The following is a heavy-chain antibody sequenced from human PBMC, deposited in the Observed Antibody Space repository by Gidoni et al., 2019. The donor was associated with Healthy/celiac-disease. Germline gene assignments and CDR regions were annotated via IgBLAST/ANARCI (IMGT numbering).Heavy chain of an antibody. CDR1: GGTFSSYA. J-gene: IGHJ6*02. Sequence: QVQLVQSGAVVKKPGSSVKVSCTASGGTFSSYAICWVRQAPGQGIEWMGGTYPMFGTANYAQKFQGRVKMTADESTSTAYMGLRSLRSEDTAVYYCARPEYSSSSPHYYYGMDVWGQGTTVTVSS. V-gene: IGHV1-69*01. CDR3: ARPEYSSSSPHYYYGMDV. CDR2: TYPMFGTA. D-gene: IGHD6-6*01.